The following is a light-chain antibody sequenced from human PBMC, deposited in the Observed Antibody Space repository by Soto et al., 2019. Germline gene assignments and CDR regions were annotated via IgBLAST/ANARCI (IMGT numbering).Light chain of an antibody. V-gene: IGKV1-8*01. CDR3: QQDKSYPRT. CDR2: EES. J-gene: IGKJ4*01. CDR1: QGISSY. Sequence: AIHPTQSSSSLSPSTGDSVTITCLASQGISSYLAWYQQKPGNPPKLLIYEESTLPSGVPSRFSGRKVGTQFILTINSLQPEDFATYYCQQDKSYPRTFGGGTKVDIK.